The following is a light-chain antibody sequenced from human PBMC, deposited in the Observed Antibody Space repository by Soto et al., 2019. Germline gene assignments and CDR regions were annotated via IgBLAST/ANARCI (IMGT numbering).Light chain of an antibody. Sequence: QSALTQPASVSGSPGQSITISCTGTSSDVGSNNLVSWYQQRPGKAPKLMIYEATKRPSGVSDRFSGSKSGNTASLTISGLQAEDEADYHCCSYAGTSTYVVFGGGTKLTV. CDR1: SSDVGSNNL. V-gene: IGLV2-23*01. CDR2: EAT. J-gene: IGLJ2*01. CDR3: CSYAGTSTYVV.